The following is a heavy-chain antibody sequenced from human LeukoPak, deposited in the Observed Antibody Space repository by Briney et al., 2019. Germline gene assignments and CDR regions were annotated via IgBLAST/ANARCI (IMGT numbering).Heavy chain of an antibody. CDR3: ARGEDIVVVPAVFDAFDI. D-gene: IGHD2-2*01. Sequence: SVKVSCKASGGTFSSYAISWVRQAPGQGLEWMGGIIPIFGTANYAQKFQGRVTITAEESTSTAYMELSSLRSEDTAVYYCARGEDIVVVPAVFDAFDIWGQGTMVTVSS. CDR2: IIPIFGTA. J-gene: IGHJ3*02. V-gene: IGHV1-69*13. CDR1: GGTFSSYA.